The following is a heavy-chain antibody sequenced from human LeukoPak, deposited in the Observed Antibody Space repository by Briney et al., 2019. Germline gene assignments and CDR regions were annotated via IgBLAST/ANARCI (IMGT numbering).Heavy chain of an antibody. CDR3: ARTQYYYDMDV. CDR2: ISSRSTTV. CDR1: GFNFSRYA. Sequence: GGSLRLSCAASGFNFSRYAMNWVRQAPGKGLEWISYISSRSTTVYYGDSVKGRFTISRDNAKNSLSLQMNSLRAEDTAVYYCARTQYYYDMDVWGQGTTVTVSS. V-gene: IGHV3-48*04. J-gene: IGHJ6*02.